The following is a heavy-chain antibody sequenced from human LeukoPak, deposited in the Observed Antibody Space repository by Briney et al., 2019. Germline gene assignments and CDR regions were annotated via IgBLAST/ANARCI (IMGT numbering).Heavy chain of an antibody. Sequence: SETLSLTCTVCGGSISSYYWSWIRQSPGKGMEWIGHISHSGSTKYSSSLKSRAIISSDTSKNQFSLKLSSVTAADTALYYCARLRDGDYGGYFDYWGQGTLVTASS. D-gene: IGHD4-23*01. J-gene: IGHJ4*02. V-gene: IGHV4-59*08. CDR2: ISHSGST. CDR1: GGSISSYY. CDR3: ARLRDGDYGGYFDY.